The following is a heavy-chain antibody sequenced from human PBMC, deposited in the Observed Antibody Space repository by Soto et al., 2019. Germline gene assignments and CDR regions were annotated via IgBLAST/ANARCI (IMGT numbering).Heavy chain of an antibody. V-gene: IGHV4-61*01. CDR2: IYYSGST. D-gene: IGHD1-1*01. J-gene: IGHJ4*02. CDR1: CGTVISGSYC. Sequence: PSQTLCLTCTVSCGTVISGSYCWSLIRQPPGKGLECIGYIYYSGSTNYNPSLKSRVTISVDTSKNQFSLKLSSVTAADTAVYYCARVGTGPPYFDYWGQGTLVTVSS. CDR3: ARVGTGPPYFDY.